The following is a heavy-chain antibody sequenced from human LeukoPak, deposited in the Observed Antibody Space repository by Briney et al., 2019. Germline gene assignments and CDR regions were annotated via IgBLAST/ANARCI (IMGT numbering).Heavy chain of an antibody. CDR1: GFTLSNYW. Sequence: GGSLRLSCAASGFTLSNYWMSWVRQAPGKGLEWVANIKQDGSEKYYVDSVKGRFTISRDNAKNSLSLQMNSLRVEDTALYYCARGGISIFGVVIYMDVWGKGTTVTVSS. J-gene: IGHJ6*03. D-gene: IGHD3-3*01. V-gene: IGHV3-7*03. CDR3: ARGGISIFGVVIYMDV. CDR2: IKQDGSEK.